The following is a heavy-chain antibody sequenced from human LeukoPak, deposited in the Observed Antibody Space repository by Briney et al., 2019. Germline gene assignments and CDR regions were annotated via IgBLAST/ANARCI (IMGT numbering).Heavy chain of an antibody. Sequence: PSETLSLTCTVSGGSISSSSYYWGWIRQPPGKGLEWIGSIYYSGSTYYNPSLKSRVTISVDTSKNQFSLKLTSVTAADTAVYYCARGATYYYDSSGYYYPWYLDLWGRGTLVTVSS. CDR1: GGSISSSSYY. V-gene: IGHV4-39*07. J-gene: IGHJ2*01. D-gene: IGHD3-22*01. CDR3: ARGATYYYDSSGYYYPWYLDL. CDR2: IYYSGST.